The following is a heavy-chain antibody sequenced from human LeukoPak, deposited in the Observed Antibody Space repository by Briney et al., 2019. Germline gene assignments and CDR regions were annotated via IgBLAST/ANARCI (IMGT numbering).Heavy chain of an antibody. CDR1: GFTFDDSD. J-gene: IGHJ4*02. CDR3: VRGYRDGPFDH. V-gene: IGHV3-20*01. CDR2: SDWNGGNT. Sequence: GGSLRLSCAASGFTFDDSDMSWVRQAPGKGLEWVAGSDWNGGNTGYADSVKGRFTISRDNAKNSLYLQMNSLRAEDTALYLCVRGYRDGPFDHWGQGTLVTVSS. D-gene: IGHD5-24*01.